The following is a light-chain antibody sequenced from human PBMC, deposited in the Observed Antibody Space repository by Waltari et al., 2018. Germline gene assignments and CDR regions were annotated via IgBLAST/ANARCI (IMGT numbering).Light chain of an antibody. Sequence: QSVLTQPPSVSGAPGQRVTISCPGSSSNIGAGSDVHWYQQLPGTAPKLLIYGNSNRPSGVPDRFSGSKSGTSASLAITGLQAEDEADYYCQSYDSSLSKVFGGGTKLTVL. CDR2: GNS. V-gene: IGLV1-40*01. J-gene: IGLJ3*02. CDR1: SSNIGAGSD. CDR3: QSYDSSLSKV.